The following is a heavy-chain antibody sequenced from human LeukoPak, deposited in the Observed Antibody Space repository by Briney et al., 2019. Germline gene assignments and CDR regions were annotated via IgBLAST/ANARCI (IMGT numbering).Heavy chain of an antibody. CDR3: ARDLADDSSGYYYPFFDY. J-gene: IGHJ4*02. Sequence: SETLSLTCTVSGYSISSGYYWGWIRQPPGKGLEWIGSIYHSGSTYYNPSLKSRVTISVDTSKNQFSLKLSSVTAADTAVYYCARDLADDSSGYYYPFFDYWGQGTLVTVSS. D-gene: IGHD3-22*01. CDR2: IYHSGST. CDR1: GYSISSGYY. V-gene: IGHV4-38-2*02.